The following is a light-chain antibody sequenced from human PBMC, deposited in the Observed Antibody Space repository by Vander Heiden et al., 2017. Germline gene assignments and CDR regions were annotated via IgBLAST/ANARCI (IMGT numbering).Light chain of an antibody. CDR3: QQRSNWPPFT. V-gene: IGKV3-11*01. Sequence: EIVLTQSPATLSLSTGERATLSCRASQSVSSYLAWYQQKPGQAPRLLIYDASNRATGIPARFSGSGSGTDFPLTISSLEPEDFAVYYCQQRSNWPPFTFGPGTKVDIK. CDR2: DAS. CDR1: QSVSSY. J-gene: IGKJ3*01.